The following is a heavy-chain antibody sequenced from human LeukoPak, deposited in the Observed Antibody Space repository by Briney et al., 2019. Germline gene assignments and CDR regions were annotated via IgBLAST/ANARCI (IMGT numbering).Heavy chain of an antibody. CDR1: GFTFSSHW. D-gene: IGHD2-8*01. CDR2: ISSSSSTI. V-gene: IGHV3-48*01. CDR3: ARDLMAGGLDY. Sequence: PGGSLRLSCVVSGFTFSSHWMNWVRQAPGKGLEWVSYISSSSSTIYYADSVKGRFTISRDNAKNSLYLQMNSLRAEDTAVYYCARDLMAGGLDYWGQGTLVTVSS. J-gene: IGHJ4*02.